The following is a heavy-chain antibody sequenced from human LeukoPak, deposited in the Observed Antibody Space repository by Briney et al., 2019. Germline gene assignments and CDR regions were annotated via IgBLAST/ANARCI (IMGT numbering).Heavy chain of an antibody. V-gene: IGHV4-34*01. Sequence: SETLSLTCAVYGGSFSGYYWSWIRQPPGKGLEWIGSIYYSGSTYYNPSLKSRVTISVDTSKNQFFLKLSSVTAADTAVYYCAREMVRGVDGDYWGQGTLVTVSS. CDR3: AREMVRGVDGDY. CDR2: IYYSGST. CDR1: GGSFSGYY. J-gene: IGHJ4*02. D-gene: IGHD3-10*01.